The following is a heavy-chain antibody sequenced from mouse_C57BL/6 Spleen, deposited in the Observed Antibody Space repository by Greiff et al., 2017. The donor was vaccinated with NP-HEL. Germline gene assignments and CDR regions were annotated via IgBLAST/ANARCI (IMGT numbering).Heavy chain of an antibody. Sequence: LLESGPGLVKPSQSLSLTSSVTGYSITSGYYWNWIRQFPGNKLEWMGYISYDGSNNYNPSLKNRISITRDTSKNQFFLKLNSVTTEDTATYYCASLRFPAWFAYWGQGTLVTVSA. J-gene: IGHJ3*01. V-gene: IGHV3-6*01. CDR2: ISYDGSN. CDR3: ASLRFPAWFAY. CDR1: GYSITSGYY.